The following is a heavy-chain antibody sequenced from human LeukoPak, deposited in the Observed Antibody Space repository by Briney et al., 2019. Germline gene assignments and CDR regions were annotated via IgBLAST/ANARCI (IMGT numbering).Heavy chain of an antibody. CDR3: VREGYGVGGAYDY. J-gene: IGHJ4*02. CDR1: GFTFSSYP. V-gene: IGHV3-64*01. CDR2: INTNGQTS. D-gene: IGHD1-26*01. Sequence: GGSLRLSCAASGFTFSSYPMHWVRQAPGKGPEHVSVINTNGQTSDYANSVKGRFTISRDNSKNTLYLQMGRLRPEDMAVYYCVREGYGVGGAYDYWGQGTLVTVSS.